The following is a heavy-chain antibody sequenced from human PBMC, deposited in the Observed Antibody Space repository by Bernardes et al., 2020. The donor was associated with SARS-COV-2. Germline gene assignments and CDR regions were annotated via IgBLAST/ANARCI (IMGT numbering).Heavy chain of an antibody. CDR3: ARRGSYLHAFDI. CDR2: IYYSGST. V-gene: IGHV4-59*01. D-gene: IGHD1-26*01. Sequence: SETLSLTCTVSGGSISSYYWSWIRQPPGKGLEWIGYIYYSGSTNYNPSLKSRVTISVDTSKNQFSLKLSSVTAADTAVYYCARRGSYLHAFDIWGQGTMVTVSS. J-gene: IGHJ3*02. CDR1: GGSISSYY.